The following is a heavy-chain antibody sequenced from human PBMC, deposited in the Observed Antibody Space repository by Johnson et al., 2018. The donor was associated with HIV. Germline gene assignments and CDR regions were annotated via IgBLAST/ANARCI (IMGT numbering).Heavy chain of an antibody. Sequence: QVQLVESGGGVVQPGRSLRLSCAASAFTFSSYAMHWVRQAPGKGLEWLSVIWYDGSRKYYADSVKGRFTISRDNSKNTLYLQINSLRAEDTAVYYCARDLGPDGACDIWGQGTMVTVSS. V-gene: IGHV3-30*04. CDR3: ARDLGPDGACDI. CDR1: AFTFSSYA. CDR2: IWYDGSRK. D-gene: IGHD5-24*01. J-gene: IGHJ3*02.